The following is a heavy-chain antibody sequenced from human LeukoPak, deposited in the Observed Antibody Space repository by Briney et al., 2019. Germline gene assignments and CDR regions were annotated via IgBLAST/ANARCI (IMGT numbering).Heavy chain of an antibody. CDR2: ISGSGGST. CDR1: GFTFSSYA. Sequence: GGSLRLSCAASGFTFSSYAMSWVRQAPGKGLEWVSAISGSGGSTYYADSVKGRFTIPRDNSKNTLYLQMNSLRAEDTAVYYCAKDPQYSSSWYYFDYWGQGTLVTVSS. J-gene: IGHJ4*02. CDR3: AKDPQYSSSWYYFDY. V-gene: IGHV3-23*01. D-gene: IGHD6-13*01.